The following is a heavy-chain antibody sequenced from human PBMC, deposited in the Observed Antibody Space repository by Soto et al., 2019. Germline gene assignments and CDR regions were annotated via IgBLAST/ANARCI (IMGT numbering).Heavy chain of an antibody. CDR2: IIPILGIA. CDR1: GGTFSSYT. CDR3: ARKLGELLGDYYYYGMDV. Sequence: QVQLVQSGAEVKKPGSSVKVSCKASGGTFSSYTISWVRQAPGQGLEWMGRIIPILGIANYAPKFQGRVTIIADKSTSTAYMELSSLRSEDTAVYYCARKLGELLGDYYYYGMDVWGQGTTVTDSS. J-gene: IGHJ6*02. V-gene: IGHV1-69*02. D-gene: IGHD3-16*01.